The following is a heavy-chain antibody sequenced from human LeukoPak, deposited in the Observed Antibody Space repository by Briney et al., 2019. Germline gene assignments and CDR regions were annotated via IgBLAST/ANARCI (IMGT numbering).Heavy chain of an antibody. D-gene: IGHD5-12*01. CDR2: IWYDGSNK. J-gene: IGHJ3*02. Sequence: GRSLRLSCAASGFTFSSYGMHWVRQAPGKGLEGVAVIWYDGSNKYYADSVKGRFTISRDNSKNTLYLQMNSLRAEDTAVYYCARESVASDAFDIWGQGTMVTVSS. V-gene: IGHV3-33*01. CDR3: ARESVASDAFDI. CDR1: GFTFSSYG.